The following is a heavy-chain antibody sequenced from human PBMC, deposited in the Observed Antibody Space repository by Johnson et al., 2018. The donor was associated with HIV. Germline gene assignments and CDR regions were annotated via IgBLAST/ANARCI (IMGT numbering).Heavy chain of an antibody. V-gene: IGHV3-15*01. Sequence: VQLVESGGGLVKPGGSLRLSCAASGFTFTNAWMHWVRQAPGKGLEWVGRLKSITDGETADYAAPVKGRFTISRDDSKNTLYLQMNSLKTEDTALYYCTTDVPGGPYYNAFDIWGQGTVVTVSS. CDR3: TTDVPGGPYYNAFDI. CDR2: LKSITDGETA. J-gene: IGHJ3*02. D-gene: IGHD1-26*01. CDR1: GFTFTNAW.